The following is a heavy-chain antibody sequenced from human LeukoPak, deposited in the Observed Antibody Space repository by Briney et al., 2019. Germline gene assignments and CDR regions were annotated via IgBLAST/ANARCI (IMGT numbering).Heavy chain of an antibody. D-gene: IGHD2-2*01. CDR1: GYTLTELS. V-gene: IGHV1-24*01. CDR3: ATVHCSSTSCHDAFDI. Sequence: ASVKVSCKVSGYTLTELSMHWVRQAPGKGLEWMGGFDLEDGETIYAQKFQGRVTMTEDTSTDTVYMELSSLRSEDTAVYYCATVHCSSTSCHDAFDIWGQGTMVTVSS. CDR2: FDLEDGET. J-gene: IGHJ3*02.